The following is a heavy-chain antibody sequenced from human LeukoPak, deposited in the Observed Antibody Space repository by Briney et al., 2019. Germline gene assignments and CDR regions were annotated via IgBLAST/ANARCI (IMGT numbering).Heavy chain of an antibody. CDR2: FDPEDGET. J-gene: IGHJ4*02. D-gene: IGHD3-10*01. CDR3: ARAFPLRGVNSGPLDY. CDR1: GYTLTELS. V-gene: IGHV1-24*01. Sequence: ASVKVSCKVSGYTLTELSMHWVRQAPGKGLEWMGGFDPEDGETIYAQKFQGRVTITRDTSASTAYMELSSLRSEDAAVYYCARAFPLRGVNSGPLDYWGQGTLVTVSS.